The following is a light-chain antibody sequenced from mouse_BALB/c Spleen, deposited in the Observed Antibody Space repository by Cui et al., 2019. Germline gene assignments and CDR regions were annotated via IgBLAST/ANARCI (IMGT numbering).Light chain of an antibody. CDR1: SSVSY. V-gene: IGKV4-90*01. CDR3: QQRSSYPFT. CDR2: GIS. J-gene: IGKJ4*01. Sequence: EILLTQSPAIIAASPGEKVTITRSASSSVSYMNWYQQKPGSSPKIWIYGISNLASGVPARFSGSGSGTSFSFTINSMEAEDVATYYCQQRSSYPFTFGSGTKLEIK.